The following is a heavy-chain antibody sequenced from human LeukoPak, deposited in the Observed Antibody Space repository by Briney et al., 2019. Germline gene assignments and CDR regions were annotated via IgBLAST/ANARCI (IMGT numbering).Heavy chain of an antibody. CDR1: GYTLTELS. V-gene: IGHV1-24*01. CDR3: ATRRYFAWLSTFDY. Sequence: SGKVSCKVSGYTLTELSMHLVRQAPGKGLEWMGGFDPEGGETIYAQKFQGTVTMTEDTSTDTAYMELSSMRSEDTAAYYCATRRYFAWLSTFDYWGQGTLVTVSS. CDR2: FDPEGGET. J-gene: IGHJ4*02. D-gene: IGHD3-9*01.